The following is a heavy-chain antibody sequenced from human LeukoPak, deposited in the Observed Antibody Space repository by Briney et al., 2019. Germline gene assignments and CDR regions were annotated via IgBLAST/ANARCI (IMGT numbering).Heavy chain of an antibody. V-gene: IGHV3-7*01. CDR2: IKQDGSEK. J-gene: IGHJ4*02. Sequence: PGGSLRLSCAASGFTFSSYWMSWVRQAPGKGPEWVANIKQDGSEKYYVDSVKGRFTISRDNAKNSLYLQMNSLRAEDTAVYYCARLGFYDYVWGSYRYPDYWGQGTLVTVSS. CDR1: GFTFSSYW. CDR3: ARLGFYDYVWGSYRYPDY. D-gene: IGHD3-16*02.